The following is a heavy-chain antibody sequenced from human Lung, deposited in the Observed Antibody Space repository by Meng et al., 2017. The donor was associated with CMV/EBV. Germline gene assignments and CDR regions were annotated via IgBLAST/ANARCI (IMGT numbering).Heavy chain of an antibody. V-gene: IGHV3-7*01. Sequence: GGSLRLXCEASGFTFSSYWMTWVRQAPGKGLEWVANIKQDGSEKFYVDSVKGRFTISRDNAKRSLYLQMSSLRAEDTSLYYCGRDEWLWAPRFDPWGQGTXVTVYS. CDR2: IKQDGSEK. J-gene: IGHJ5*02. CDR3: GRDEWLWAPRFDP. CDR1: GFTFSSYW. D-gene: IGHD5-12*01.